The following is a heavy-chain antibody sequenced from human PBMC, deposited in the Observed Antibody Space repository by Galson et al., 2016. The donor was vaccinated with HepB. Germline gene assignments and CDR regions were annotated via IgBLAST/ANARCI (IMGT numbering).Heavy chain of an antibody. J-gene: IGHJ4*02. CDR2: IDWVDDK. CDR3: ARIQGDPQLWSEYYVDY. CDR1: GFSLSTSGMC. Sequence: PALVKPTQTLTLTCTFSGFSLSTSGMCVSWIRQPPGKALEWLALIDWVDDKYYSTSLKTRLTISKDTSKNQVVLTLTNTDPVDTATYYCARIQGDPQLWSEYYVDYWGQGALVTVSS. V-gene: IGHV2-70*01. D-gene: IGHD5-18*01.